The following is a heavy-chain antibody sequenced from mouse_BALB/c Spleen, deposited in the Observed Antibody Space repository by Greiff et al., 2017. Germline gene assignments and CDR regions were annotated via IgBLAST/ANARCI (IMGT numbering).Heavy chain of an antibody. D-gene: IGHD2-14*01. CDR1: GYTFTSYY. J-gene: IGHJ3*01. Sequence: QVQLQQSGAELVKPGASVKLSCKASGYTFTSYYMYWVKQRPGQGLEWIGEINPSNGGTNFNEKFKSKATLTVDKSSSTAYMQLSSLTSEDSAVYYCTREGYRYDEAWFAYWGQGTLVTVSA. V-gene: IGHV1S81*02. CDR2: INPSNGGT. CDR3: TREGYRYDEAWFAY.